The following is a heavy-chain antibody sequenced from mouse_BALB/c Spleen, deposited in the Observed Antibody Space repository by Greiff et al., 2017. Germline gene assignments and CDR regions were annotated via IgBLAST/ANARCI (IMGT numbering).Heavy chain of an antibody. V-gene: IGHV3-6*02. D-gene: IGHD2-1*01. Sequence: EVQLQESGPGLVKPSQSLSLTCSVTGYSITSGYYWNWIRQFPGNKLEWMGYISYDGSNNYNPSLKNRISITRDTSKNQFFLKLNSVTTEDTATYYCARDAYGTPFAYWGQGTLVTVSA. J-gene: IGHJ3*01. CDR3: ARDAYGTPFAY. CDR2: ISYDGSN. CDR1: GYSITSGYY.